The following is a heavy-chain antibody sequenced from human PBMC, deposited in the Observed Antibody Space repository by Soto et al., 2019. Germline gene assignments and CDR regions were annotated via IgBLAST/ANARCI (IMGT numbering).Heavy chain of an antibody. CDR3: AKGRNNGDYGRFDP. CDR2: ISSSESNP. Sequence: RPSFAVSGFTVSDYYISWVRPAPGKGLEWISYISSSESNPHYADSVKGRFTISKDTAKNSLYLQMNTLRAEDTAVYYCAKGRNNGDYGRFDPWGQGTLVTVSS. D-gene: IGHD4-17*01. CDR1: GFTVSDYY. J-gene: IGHJ5*02. V-gene: IGHV3-11*01.